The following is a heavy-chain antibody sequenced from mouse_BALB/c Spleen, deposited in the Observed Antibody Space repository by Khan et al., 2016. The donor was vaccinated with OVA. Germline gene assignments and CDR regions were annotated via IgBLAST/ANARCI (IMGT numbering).Heavy chain of an antibody. D-gene: IGHD2-2*01. V-gene: IGHV1-9*01. CDR2: IFPGSVST. CDR1: GYTFSSYW. J-gene: IGHJ3*01. Sequence: QVQLQQSGGDLMKPGASVKISCTATGYTFSSYWIEWVKQRPGHGLEWIGQIFPGSVSTTYNQKFKGKATFTADTSSNTAYMQLSSLTSEDSAVYDCARVGYGGFAYWGQGTLVTVSA. CDR3: ARVGYGGFAY.